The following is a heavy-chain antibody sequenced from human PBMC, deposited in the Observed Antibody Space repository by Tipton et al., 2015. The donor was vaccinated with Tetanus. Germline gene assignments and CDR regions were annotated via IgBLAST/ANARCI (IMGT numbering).Heavy chain of an antibody. D-gene: IGHD1-26*01. CDR1: GGTFTNYA. J-gene: IGHJ3*01. Sequence: VQLVQSGAEMKKPGSSVKVSCLASGGTFTNYALSWVRQAPGQGLEWMGMIYPSDGSTSYAEKLQGRVTMTRDTPTSTVYMEMSSLRSEDTAVYYCARDREAFDYWGQGTKVTVSS. CDR2: IYPSDGST. CDR3: ARDREAFDY. V-gene: IGHV1-46*04.